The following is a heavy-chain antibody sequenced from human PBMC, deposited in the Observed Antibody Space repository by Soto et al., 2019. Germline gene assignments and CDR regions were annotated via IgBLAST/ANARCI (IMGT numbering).Heavy chain of an antibody. D-gene: IGHD3-10*01. J-gene: IGHJ4*02. Sequence: AXVXVSCTVSRHILXGLSMHWVRQAPGKGLELMGGFDPEDGETIYSQYFHGIVTMTEDTSTNTGYLGLSSLTSEDKAVYYCAAKRIALVRGVIIPQFYFDYWGQGTLVTVSS. CDR3: AAKRIALVRGVIIPQFYFDY. CDR1: RHILXGLS. V-gene: IGHV1-24*01. CDR2: FDPEDGET.